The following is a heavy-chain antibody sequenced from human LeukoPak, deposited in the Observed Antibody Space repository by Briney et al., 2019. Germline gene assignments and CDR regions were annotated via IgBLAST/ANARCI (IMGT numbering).Heavy chain of an antibody. V-gene: IGHV3-21*01. Sequence: PGGSLRLSCAASGFTFSSYSMNWVRQAPGKGLEWVSSISSSSSYIYYADSVKGRFTISRDNAKNSLYLQMNSLRAEVTAVYYCARVGYCSSTSCHDFDYWGQGTLVTVSS. CDR1: GFTFSSYS. D-gene: IGHD2-2*01. J-gene: IGHJ4*02. CDR2: ISSSSSYI. CDR3: ARVGYCSSTSCHDFDY.